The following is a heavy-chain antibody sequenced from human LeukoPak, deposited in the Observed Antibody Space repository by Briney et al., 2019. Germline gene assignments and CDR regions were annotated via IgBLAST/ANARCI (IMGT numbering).Heavy chain of an antibody. CDR2: ISSSSSYI. V-gene: IGHV3-21*01. J-gene: IGHJ4*02. CDR1: GFTFSSYE. D-gene: IGHD4-17*01. Sequence: PGGSLRLSCAASGFTFSSYEMNWVRQAPGKGLEWVSSISSSSSYIYYADSVKGRFTISRDNAKNSLYLQMNSLRAEDTAVYYCARDFLTVTTLAPDYWGQGTLVTVSS. CDR3: ARDFLTVTTLAPDY.